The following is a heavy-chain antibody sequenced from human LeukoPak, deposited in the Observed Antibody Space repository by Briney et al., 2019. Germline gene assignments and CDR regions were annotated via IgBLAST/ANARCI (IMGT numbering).Heavy chain of an antibody. CDR3: ARTHGWSGSSWYGGFADWFDP. V-gene: IGHV4-38-2*02. J-gene: IGHJ5*02. D-gene: IGHD6-13*01. CDR2: IHHSGST. CDR1: GYSISSGYY. Sequence: KPSETLSLTCTVSGYSISSGYYWGWIRQPPGKGLEWIGSIHHSGSTNYNPSLKSRVTISLDTSKNQFSLKLSSVTAADTAVYYCARTHGWSGSSWYGGFADWFDPWGQGTLVTVSS.